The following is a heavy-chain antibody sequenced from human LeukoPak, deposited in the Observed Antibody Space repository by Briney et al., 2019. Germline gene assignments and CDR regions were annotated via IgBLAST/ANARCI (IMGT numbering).Heavy chain of an antibody. J-gene: IGHJ5*02. CDR1: GFTFSSYA. CDR3: ATGRYCSSTSCYEVWFDP. V-gene: IGHV3-23*01. D-gene: IGHD2-2*01. Sequence: GGSLRLSCAASGFTFSSYAMSWVRQAPGKGLEWVSAISGSGGSTYYADSVKGRFTISRDNSKNTLYLQMNSLRAEDTAVYYCATGRYCSSTSCYEVWFDPWGQGTLVTVSS. CDR2: ISGSGGST.